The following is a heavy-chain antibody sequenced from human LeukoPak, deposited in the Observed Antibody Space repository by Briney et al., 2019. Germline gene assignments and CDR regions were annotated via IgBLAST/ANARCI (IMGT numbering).Heavy chain of an antibody. Sequence: PGGSLRLSCAASGFTFSSYWMSWVRQAPGKGVEWVANIKQDGSEKYYVDSVKGRFTISRDNAKNSLYLQMNSLRAEDTAVYYCARIYGSGSYNLDYWGQGTLVTVSS. CDR3: ARIYGSGSYNLDY. D-gene: IGHD3-10*01. CDR2: IKQDGSEK. J-gene: IGHJ4*02. CDR1: GFTFSSYW. V-gene: IGHV3-7*01.